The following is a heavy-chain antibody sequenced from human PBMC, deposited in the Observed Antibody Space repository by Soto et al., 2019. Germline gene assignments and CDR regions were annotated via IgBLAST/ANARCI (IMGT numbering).Heavy chain of an antibody. CDR1: WFTFSGYA. Sequence: GSLRLPCAASWFTFSGYAMSWVRQAPGKGLEWVPAISGSGGSTYYADSVKGRFTISRDNYKNTLYLQMNSLRAEDTAVSYCAKVPVYYFASRGDLNPYYNTGREFWGKGPTAT. CDR3: AKVPVYYFASRGDLNPYYNTGREF. J-gene: IGHJ6*04. D-gene: IGHD3-22*01. CDR2: ISGSGGST. V-gene: IGHV3-23*01.